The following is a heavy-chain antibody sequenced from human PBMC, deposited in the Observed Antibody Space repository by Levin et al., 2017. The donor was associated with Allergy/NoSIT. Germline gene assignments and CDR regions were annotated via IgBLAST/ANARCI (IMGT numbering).Heavy chain of an antibody. CDR2: INPNNGDT. V-gene: IGHV1-2*02. J-gene: IGHJ4*02. Sequence: PMASVKVSCKASGYSFTFTGYYIHWVRQAPGQGLECMGWINPNNGDTHYVQKFQGRVTMTRDTSTSTAYMELSSLRSDDTAVYYCARGLLALPRSTLDYWGQGALVTVSS. CDR3: ARGLLALPRSTLDY. CDR1: GYSFTFTGYY.